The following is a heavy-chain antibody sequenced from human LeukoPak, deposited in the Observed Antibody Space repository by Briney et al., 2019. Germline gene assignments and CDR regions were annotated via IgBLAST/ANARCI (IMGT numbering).Heavy chain of an antibody. CDR1: GYTFTSYG. CDR2: MNPNSGNT. J-gene: IGHJ4*02. CDR3: ALILTGYSRFDY. Sequence: GASVKVSCKASGYTFTSYGINWVRQATGQGLEWMGWMNPNSGNTGYAQKFQGRVTMTRNTSISTAYMELSSLRSEDTAVYYCALILTGYSRFDYWGQGTLVTVSS. D-gene: IGHD3-9*01. V-gene: IGHV1-8*02.